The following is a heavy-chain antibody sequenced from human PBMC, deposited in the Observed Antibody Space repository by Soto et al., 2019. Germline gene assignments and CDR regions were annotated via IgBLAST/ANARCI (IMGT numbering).Heavy chain of an antibody. Sequence: QVQLVESGGGLVKPGGSLRLSCAASGFTFSDYYMSWIRQAPGKGLEWGSYISSSGSTIYYADSVKGRFTISRDNAKNSLYLQMNSLRAEDTAVYYCARDSSDFWSGYRNSQFDYWGQGTLVTVSS. V-gene: IGHV3-11*01. J-gene: IGHJ4*02. CDR2: ISSSGSTI. D-gene: IGHD3-3*01. CDR3: ARDSSDFWSGYRNSQFDY. CDR1: GFTFSDYY.